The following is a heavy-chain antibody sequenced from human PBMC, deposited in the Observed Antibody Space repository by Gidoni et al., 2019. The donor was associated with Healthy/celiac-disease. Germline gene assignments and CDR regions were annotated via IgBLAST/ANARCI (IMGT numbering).Heavy chain of an antibody. CDR2: IYYSGST. D-gene: IGHD3-16*01. V-gene: IGHV4-39*01. CDR3: ARHNGGSVAFDI. J-gene: IGHJ3*02. Sequence: QLQLQASGPGLVKPSETLSLTYTVSGGSISSSSYYWGWTRQPPGKGLEWIGSIYYSGSTYYNPSLKSRVTISVDTSKNQFSLKLSSGTAADTAVYYCARHNGGSVAFDIWGQGTMVTVSS. CDR1: GGSISSSSYY.